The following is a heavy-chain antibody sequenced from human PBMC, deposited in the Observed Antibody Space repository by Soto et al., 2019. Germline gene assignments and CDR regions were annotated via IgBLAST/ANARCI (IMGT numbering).Heavy chain of an antibody. CDR3: AKDRDTMIVTMFDY. Sequence: GGSLRLSCAASGFTFSSCAMSWVRQAPGKGLEWVSAISGSGGSTHYADSVKGRFTISRDNSKNTLYLQMNSLRAEDTAVYFCAKDRDTMIVTMFDYWGQGTLVTVSS. CDR1: GFTFSSCA. CDR2: ISGSGGST. V-gene: IGHV3-23*01. D-gene: IGHD3-22*01. J-gene: IGHJ4*02.